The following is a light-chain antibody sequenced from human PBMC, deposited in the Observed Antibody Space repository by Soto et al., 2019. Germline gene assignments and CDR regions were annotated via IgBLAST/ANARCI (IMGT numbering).Light chain of an antibody. CDR2: GNT. CDR3: LSYDSSLSGSSV. CDR1: SSNIGAGYD. J-gene: IGLJ1*01. V-gene: IGLV1-40*01. Sequence: QSVLTQPPSVSGAPGQRVTISCTGSSSNIGAGYDVHWYQQLPGTAPKLLIYGNTNRPSGVPDRFSGSRSGTSASLAITGLQAEDDGDYYCLSYDSSLSGSSVFGTGTKLTVL.